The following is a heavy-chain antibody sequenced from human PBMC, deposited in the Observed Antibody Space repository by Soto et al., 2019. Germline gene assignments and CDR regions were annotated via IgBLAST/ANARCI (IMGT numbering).Heavy chain of an antibody. Sequence: ASVKVSCKASGYTFTSYDINWVRQASGQGLEWMGWRNPNSGNTGYAQKFQGRVTMTRNTSISTAYMELSSLRSEDTAVYYCARGRVVVPVPGQGQEVPPKNYYADDGMDAWGQVLTFTVSS. V-gene: IGHV1-8*01. J-gene: IGHJ6*02. D-gene: IGHD3-22*01. CDR2: RNPNSGNT. CDR1: GYTFTSYD. CDR3: ARGRVVVPVPGQGQEVPPKNYYADDGMDA.